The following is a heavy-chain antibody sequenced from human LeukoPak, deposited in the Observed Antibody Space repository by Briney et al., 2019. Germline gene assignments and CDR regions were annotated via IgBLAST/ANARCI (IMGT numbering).Heavy chain of an antibody. CDR2: ISTDGKDK. Sequence: PXGSLRLSCAASGFTLSNYAMHWVRQAPGKGLEWVTVISTDGKDKKYADSVKGRFAISRDNSKNTLDLQMNSLRAEDTAVYYCAKDQKWGPADYYFDSWGQGTLVTVSS. CDR1: GFTLSNYA. J-gene: IGHJ4*02. D-gene: IGHD2-2*01. V-gene: IGHV3-30*18. CDR3: AKDQKWGPADYYFDS.